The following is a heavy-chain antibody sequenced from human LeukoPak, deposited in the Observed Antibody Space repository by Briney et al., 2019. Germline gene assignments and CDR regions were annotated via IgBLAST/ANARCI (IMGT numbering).Heavy chain of an antibody. Sequence: PGGSLRLSCAASGFTFSSYAMSWVRQAPGKGLEWVSAISGSGGSTYYADSVKGRFTISRDNSKNTLYLQMNSLRAEDTAVYYCAKVTRLRYFDWLAPLDYWGQGTLVTVSS. CDR2: ISGSGGST. V-gene: IGHV3-23*01. CDR1: GFTFSSYA. CDR3: AKVTRLRYFDWLAPLDY. J-gene: IGHJ4*02. D-gene: IGHD3-9*01.